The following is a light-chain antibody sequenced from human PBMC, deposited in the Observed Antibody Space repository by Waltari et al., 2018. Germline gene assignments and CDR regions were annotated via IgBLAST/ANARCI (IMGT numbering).Light chain of an antibody. CDR2: KNN. V-gene: IGLV1-47*01. CDR1: NSNIGSNY. J-gene: IGLJ2*01. Sequence: QSVLTQPPSTSGTPGQRVTISCSGSNSNIGSNYVYWYQQVPGMAPKLLIYKNNRRPSGVPDRFPGSKSGTSASLAISALRSEDEADYYCAAWDDSLSAVPFGGGTKVTVL. CDR3: AAWDDSLSAVP.